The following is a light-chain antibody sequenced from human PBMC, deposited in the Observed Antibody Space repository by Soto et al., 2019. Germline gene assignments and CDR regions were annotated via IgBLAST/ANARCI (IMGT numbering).Light chain of an antibody. CDR2: EVT. V-gene: IGLV2-14*01. CDR3: SSYTNNNIRV. Sequence: QSALTQPASVSGSPGQSITISCTGTSSDVGAYNHVSWFQQRPGRAPKLMIYEVTHRPSGVSNRFSGSKSDNTASLTISGLQAEDEADYYCSSYTNNNIRVFGNGTKVTVL. CDR1: SSDVGAYNH. J-gene: IGLJ1*01.